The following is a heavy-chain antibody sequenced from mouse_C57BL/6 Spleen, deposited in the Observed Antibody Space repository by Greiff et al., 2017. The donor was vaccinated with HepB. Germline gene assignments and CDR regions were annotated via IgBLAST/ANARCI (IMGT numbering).Heavy chain of an antibody. CDR3: ARRGIGTTSDY. Sequence: VQLQQPGAELVMPGASVKLSCKASGYTFTSYWMHWEQRPGQGLEWIGEIDPSDSYTNYNQKFKGKSTLTVDKSSSTAYMQLSSLTSEDSAVYYCARRGIGTTSDYWGQGTTLTVSS. CDR2: IDPSDSYT. J-gene: IGHJ2*01. CDR1: GYTFTSYW. D-gene: IGHD2-14*01. V-gene: IGHV1-69*01.